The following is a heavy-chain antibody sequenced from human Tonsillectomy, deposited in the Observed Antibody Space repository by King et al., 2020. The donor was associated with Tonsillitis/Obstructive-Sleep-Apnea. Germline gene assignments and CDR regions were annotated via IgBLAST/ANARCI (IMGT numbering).Heavy chain of an antibody. J-gene: IGHJ5*02. Sequence: VQLVESGGGLVQPGGSLRLSCAASGFTFSSYAMSWVRQAPGKGLEWVSAISGSGGSTYYADSVKGRFTISRDNSKNTLYLQMNSLRAEDTAVYYCAKDRRTGDRGANWFDPWGQGTLVTVSS. CDR2: ISGSGGST. D-gene: IGHD7-27*01. V-gene: IGHV3-23*04. CDR3: AKDRRTGDRGANWFDP. CDR1: GFTFSSYA.